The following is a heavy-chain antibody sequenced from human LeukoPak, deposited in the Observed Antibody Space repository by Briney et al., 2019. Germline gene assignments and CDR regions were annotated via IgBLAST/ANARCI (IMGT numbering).Heavy chain of an antibody. V-gene: IGHV4-61*02. CDR3: AREDRTYYYDSSGFDY. Sequence: PSETLSLTCTVSGGSISSGSYYWSWIRQPAGKGLEWIGRIYTSGSTNYSPSLKSRVTISVDTSKNQFSLKLSSVTAADTAVYYCAREDRTYYYDSSGFDYWGQGTPVTVSS. CDR1: GGSISSGSYY. D-gene: IGHD3-22*01. CDR2: IYTSGST. J-gene: IGHJ4*02.